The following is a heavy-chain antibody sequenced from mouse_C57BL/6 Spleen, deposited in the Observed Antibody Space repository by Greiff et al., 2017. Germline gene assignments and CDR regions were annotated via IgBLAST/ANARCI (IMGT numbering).Heavy chain of an antibody. CDR1: GFTFTDYY. J-gene: IGHJ1*03. Sequence: VQLKESGGGLVQPGGSLSLSCAASGFTFTDYYMSWVRQPPGKALEWLGFIRNKANGYTTEYSASVKGRFTISRDNSQSILYLQMNALRAEDSATYYCARYSSYWYFDVWGTGTTVTVSS. CDR3: ARYSSYWYFDV. CDR2: IRNKANGYTT. V-gene: IGHV7-3*01.